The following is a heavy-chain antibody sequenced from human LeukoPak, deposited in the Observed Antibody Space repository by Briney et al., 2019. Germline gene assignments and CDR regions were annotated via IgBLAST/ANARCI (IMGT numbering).Heavy chain of an antibody. CDR1: GFTFSIYA. Sequence: GGSLRLSCAASGFTFSIYAMSWVRQAPGKGLEWVSAVSGSGGSTYYADSVKGRFTISRDNSKNTLYLQMNSLRAEDTAVYYCAKGAYYDFWQFDYWGQGTLVTVSS. J-gene: IGHJ4*02. V-gene: IGHV3-23*01. CDR2: VSGSGGST. D-gene: IGHD3-3*01. CDR3: AKGAYYDFWQFDY.